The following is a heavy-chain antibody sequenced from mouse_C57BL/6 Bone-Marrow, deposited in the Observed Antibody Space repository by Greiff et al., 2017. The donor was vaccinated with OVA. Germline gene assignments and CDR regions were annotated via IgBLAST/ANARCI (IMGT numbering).Heavy chain of an antibody. V-gene: IGHV5-4*01. J-gene: IGHJ3*01. CDR1: GFTFSSYA. D-gene: IGHD2-3*01. Sequence: DVKLVESGGGLVKPGGSLKLSCAASGFTFSSYAMSWVRQTPEKRLEWVATISDGGSYTYYPDNVKGRFTISRDNAKNNLYLQMSHLKSEDTAMYYCARDIPPLYDGYYPFAYWGQGTLVTVSA. CDR3: ARDIPPLYDGYYPFAY. CDR2: ISDGGSYT.